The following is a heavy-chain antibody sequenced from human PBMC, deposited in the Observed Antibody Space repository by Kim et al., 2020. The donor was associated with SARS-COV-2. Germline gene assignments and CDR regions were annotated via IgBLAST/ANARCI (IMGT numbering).Heavy chain of an antibody. J-gene: IGHJ4*02. Sequence: TSYAASVKGRFTISRDNAKNTLYLQMNSLGAEDTAVYYCAKTNRGYYFDYWGQGTLVTVSS. CDR3: AKTNRGYYFDY. CDR2: T. D-gene: IGHD2-8*01. V-gene: IGHV3-74*01.